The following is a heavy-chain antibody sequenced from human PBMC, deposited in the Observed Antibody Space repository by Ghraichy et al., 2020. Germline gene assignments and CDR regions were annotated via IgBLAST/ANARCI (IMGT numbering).Heavy chain of an antibody. J-gene: IGHJ6*02. Sequence: ASVKVSCKTAGAIVSNFVMFRELESPVQGLEWMGWISGYNGHTQTTEKFRDRVTMTTDTSTTTVYMEVRSLRSDDPAVYYCARGGHRRHYSKQGMDVWGQGTTVTVTS. D-gene: IGHD2-15*01. CDR1: GAIVSNFV. V-gene: IGHV1-18*01. CDR2: ISGYNGHT. CDR3: ARGGHRRHYSKQGMDV.